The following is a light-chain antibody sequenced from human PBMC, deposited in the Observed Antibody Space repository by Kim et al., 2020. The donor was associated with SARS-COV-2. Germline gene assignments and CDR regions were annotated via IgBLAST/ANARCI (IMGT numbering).Light chain of an antibody. Sequence: SYELTQPPSVSVAPGKTARITCGGNNIGSKSVHWYQQKPGQAPVLVIYYDSDRPSGIPERVSGSNSGNTATLTISRVEAGDEADYYCQVWVSSSDHVVFG. CDR3: QVWVSSSDHVV. V-gene: IGLV3-21*04. J-gene: IGLJ2*01. CDR2: YDS. CDR1: NIGSKS.